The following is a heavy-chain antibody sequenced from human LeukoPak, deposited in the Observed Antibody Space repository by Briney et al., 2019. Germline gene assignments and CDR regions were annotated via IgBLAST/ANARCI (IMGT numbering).Heavy chain of an antibody. J-gene: IGHJ4*02. CDR2: ITSSGDGP. Sequence: PGGSLRLSCAASGFTFSIYAMSWVRQAPGKGLPWVSSITSSGDGPYYADSVKGRFTISRDNSENMLYLQMNSLRVEDTAVYFCAKDRPNYYGSNGHYYRRDGDYWGQGTLVTVSS. D-gene: IGHD3-22*01. CDR1: GFTFSIYA. CDR3: AKDRPNYYGSNGHYYRRDGDY. V-gene: IGHV3-23*01.